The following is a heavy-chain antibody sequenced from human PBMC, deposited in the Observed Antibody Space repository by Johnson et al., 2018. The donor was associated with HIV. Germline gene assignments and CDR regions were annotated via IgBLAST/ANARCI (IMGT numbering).Heavy chain of an antibody. CDR1: EFNFNDAW. CDR3: AKRRGVFFDAFDI. V-gene: IGHV3-30*02. D-gene: IGHD6-13*01. J-gene: IGHJ3*02. Sequence: QVQLVESGGGLVEPGGSLRLSCVASEFNFNDAWMNWVRRAPGKGLEWVAVIWYDGSNKYYADSVKGRFTISRDNSKNTLYLQMNSLRAEDTAVYYCAKRRGVFFDAFDIWGQGTTVMVSS. CDR2: IWYDGSNK.